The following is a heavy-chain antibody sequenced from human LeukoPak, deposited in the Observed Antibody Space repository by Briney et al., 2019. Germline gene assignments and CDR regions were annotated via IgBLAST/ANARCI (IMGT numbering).Heavy chain of an antibody. Sequence: PSETLSLTCTVSGGSINSGNYYWSWIRQHPGKGLEWIGYIYYSGSTYYNPSLKSRVSISVDTSKNQFSLKLTSVTAADTAVYYCARSGMVRGVAHPWFDPWGQGTLVTVSS. V-gene: IGHV4-31*03. D-gene: IGHD3-10*01. CDR3: ARSGMVRGVAHPWFDP. CDR2: IYYSGST. J-gene: IGHJ5*02. CDR1: GGSINSGNYY.